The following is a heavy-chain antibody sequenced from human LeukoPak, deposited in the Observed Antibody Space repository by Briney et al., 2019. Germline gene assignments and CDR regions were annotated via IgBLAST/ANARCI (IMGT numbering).Heavy chain of an antibody. D-gene: IGHD3-3*01. J-gene: IGHJ4*02. CDR3: RVWVESDQTDY. CDR2: ISGSGGST. CDR1: GFTFSSYA. Sequence: PGGSLRLSCAASGFTFSSYAMNWVRQAPGKGLEWVSAISGSGGSTYYADYVKGRFTISRDNAKNSLYLQMNSLRAEDTAVYYCRVWVESDQTDYWGQGTLVTVSS. V-gene: IGHV3-23*01.